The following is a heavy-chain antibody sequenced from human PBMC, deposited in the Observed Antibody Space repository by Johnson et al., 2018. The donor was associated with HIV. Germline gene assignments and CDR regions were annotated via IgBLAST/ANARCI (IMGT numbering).Heavy chain of an antibody. D-gene: IGHD4-17*01. CDR1: GFTVSSNY. CDR3: ARDGTTGPSGDAYDI. V-gene: IGHV3-66*02. J-gene: IGHJ3*02. CDR2: IYSGGST. Sequence: EVQLVESGGGVVQPGGSLRLSCAASGFTVSSNYMSWVRQAPGKGLEWVSVIYSGGSTYCADSVKGRFTISRDNSKNTLYLQTNSLRAEDTAVYYCARDGTTGPSGDAYDIWGQGTMVTVSS.